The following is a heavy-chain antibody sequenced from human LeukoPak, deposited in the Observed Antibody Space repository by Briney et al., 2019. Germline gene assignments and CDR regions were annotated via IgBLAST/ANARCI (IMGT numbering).Heavy chain of an antibody. J-gene: IGHJ5*02. CDR3: AIGGFGELGSRFDP. CDR1: GGSISSYY. D-gene: IGHD3-10*01. CDR2: IYYSGST. V-gene: IGHV4-59*08. Sequence: SETLSLTCTVSGGSISSYYWSWIRQPPGKGLEWIGYIYYSGSTYYNPSLKSRVTISVDTSKNQFSLKLSSVTAADTAVYYCAIGGFGELGSRFDPWGQGTLVTVSS.